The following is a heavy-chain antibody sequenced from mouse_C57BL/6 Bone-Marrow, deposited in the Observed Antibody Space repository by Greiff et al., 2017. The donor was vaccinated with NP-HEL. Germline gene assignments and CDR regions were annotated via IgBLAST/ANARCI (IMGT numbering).Heavy chain of an antibody. CDR1: GYTFTSYW. V-gene: IGHV1-50*01. CDR3: ARGSYGFAY. CDR2: IDPSASYT. Sequence: QVQLQQPGAELVKPGASVKLSCKASGYTFTSYWMQWVKQRPGQGLEWIGEIDPSASYTNYNQKFKGKATLTVDTSSSTAYMQLSSLTSEDSAVYYCARGSYGFAYWGQGTLVTVSA. J-gene: IGHJ3*01. D-gene: IGHD1-1*01.